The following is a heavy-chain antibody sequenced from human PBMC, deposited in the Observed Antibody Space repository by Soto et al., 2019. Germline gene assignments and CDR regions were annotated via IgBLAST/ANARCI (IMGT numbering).Heavy chain of an antibody. D-gene: IGHD1-26*01. CDR3: ARASGSSYWFDP. CDR1: GYTFTSYG. CDR2: ISAYNDDT. J-gene: IGHJ5*02. Sequence: ASVKVSCKASGYTFTSYGISWVRQAPGQGLEWMGWISAYNDDTKYAQKIQGRVTMTTDTSTSTAYMELRSLRSDDTAVYYCARASGSSYWFDPWGQGTLVTVSS. V-gene: IGHV1-18*01.